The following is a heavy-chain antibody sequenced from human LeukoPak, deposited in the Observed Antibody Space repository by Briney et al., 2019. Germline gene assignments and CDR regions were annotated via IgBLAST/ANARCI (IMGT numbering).Heavy chain of an antibody. Sequence: SVKVSCKASGGTFSSYAISWVRQAPGQGLEWMGGIIPIFGTANYAQKFQGRVTITTDESTSTAYMELSSLRSEDTAVYYCARDRALVRELWSASAFDYWGQGTLVTVSS. CDR3: ARDRALVRELWSASAFDY. CDR2: IIPIFGTA. D-gene: IGHD5-18*01. J-gene: IGHJ4*02. CDR1: GGTFSSYA. V-gene: IGHV1-69*05.